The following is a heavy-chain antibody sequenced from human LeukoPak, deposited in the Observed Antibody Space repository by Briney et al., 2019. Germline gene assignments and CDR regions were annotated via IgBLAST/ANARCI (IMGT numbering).Heavy chain of an antibody. CDR1: GGSFSGYY. D-gene: IGHD6-13*01. J-gene: IGHJ3*02. V-gene: IGHV4-34*01. Sequence: PSETLSLTCAVYGGSFSGYYWSWIRQPPGKGLEWIGEINHSGSTNYNPSLKSRVTISVDTSKNQFSLKLSSVTAADTAVYYCASGNSSGWYSAFDIWGQGTMVTVSS. CDR2: INHSGST. CDR3: ASGNSSGWYSAFDI.